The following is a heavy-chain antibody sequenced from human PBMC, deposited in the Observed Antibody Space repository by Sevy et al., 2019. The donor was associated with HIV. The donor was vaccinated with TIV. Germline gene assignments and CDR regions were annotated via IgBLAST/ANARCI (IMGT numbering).Heavy chain of an antibody. J-gene: IGHJ4*02. V-gene: IGHV3-66*02. Sequence: GGSLRLSCAISGFTVNDKYIIWVRQAPGKGLEWVSVIFSSGSAYYADSAKGRFTISRDNSKNTVDLQMNSVRAEDTTVYYCVSLFLSYRSGWSYFDYWGQGTLVTVSS. CDR2: IFSSGSA. D-gene: IGHD6-19*01. CDR3: VSLFLSYRSGWSYFDY. CDR1: GFTVNDKY.